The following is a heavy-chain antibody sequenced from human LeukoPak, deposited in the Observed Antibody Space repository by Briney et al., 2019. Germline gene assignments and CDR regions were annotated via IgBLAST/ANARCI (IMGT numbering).Heavy chain of an antibody. Sequence: GRSLRLSCAGSGFTFGSYAMSWVRQAPGKGLEWVSGISGSGVSTYYADSVKGRFTISRDNSKNTLYLQMNSLRAADTAIYYCAKTNYGDYLHYFDYWGQGTLVTVSS. CDR2: ISGSGVST. V-gene: IGHV3-23*01. CDR3: AKTNYGDYLHYFDY. D-gene: IGHD4-17*01. J-gene: IGHJ4*02. CDR1: GFTFGSYA.